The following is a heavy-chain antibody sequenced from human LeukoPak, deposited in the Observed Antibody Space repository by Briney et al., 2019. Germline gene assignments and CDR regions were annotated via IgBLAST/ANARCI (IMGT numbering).Heavy chain of an antibody. CDR3: ALQQLATKYFQH. D-gene: IGHD6-13*01. V-gene: IGHV3-30*03. J-gene: IGHJ1*01. CDR1: GFTFSSYG. Sequence: PGGSLRLSSAASGFTFSSYGMHWVRQAPGKGLEWVAVISYDGSNKYYADSVKGRFTISRDNSKNTLYLQMNSLRAEDTAVYYCALQQLATKYFQHWGQGTLVTVSS. CDR2: ISYDGSNK.